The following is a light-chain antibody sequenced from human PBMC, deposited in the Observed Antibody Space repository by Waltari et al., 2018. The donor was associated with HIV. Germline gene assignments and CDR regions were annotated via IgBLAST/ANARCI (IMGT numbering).Light chain of an antibody. Sequence: EILLTQSPGTLSLSPGQEATLSCRASQSVTGSYVAWYQQRPGHPPRLLIYGASSRTSGIPDRFSGGGAGIQFTLNIRRLEPGDFAVYYCQHYDNVHWTFGQGTRVEVK. CDR1: QSVTGSY. CDR2: GAS. J-gene: IGKJ1*01. V-gene: IGKV3-20*01. CDR3: QHYDNVHWT.